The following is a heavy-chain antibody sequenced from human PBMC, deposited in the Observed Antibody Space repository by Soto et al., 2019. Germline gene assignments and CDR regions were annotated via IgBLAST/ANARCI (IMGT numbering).Heavy chain of an antibody. D-gene: IGHD3-3*01. J-gene: IGHJ4*02. CDR2: ISSSSSYI. Sequence: PGGSLRLSCAASGFTFSSYSMNWVRQAPGKGLEWVSSISSSSSYIYYADSVKGRFTISRDNAKNSLYLQMNSLRAEDTAVYYCARSAFGVVIIPLAPYFDYWGQGTLVTVSS. CDR3: ARSAFGVVIIPLAPYFDY. CDR1: GFTFSSYS. V-gene: IGHV3-21*01.